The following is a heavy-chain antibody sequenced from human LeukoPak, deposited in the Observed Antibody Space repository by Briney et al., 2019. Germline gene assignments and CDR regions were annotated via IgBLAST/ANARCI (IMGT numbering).Heavy chain of an antibody. CDR2: ISSSGSTI. D-gene: IGHD1-7*01. CDR3: AREGWNSLRVFDY. Sequence: GGSLRLSCAASGFTFSSYEMNWVRQAPGKGLEWVSYISSSGSTIYYADSVKGRFTISRDNAKNSLYLQMNSLRAEDTAVYYCAREGWNSLRVFDYWGQGTLVTVSS. J-gene: IGHJ4*02. V-gene: IGHV3-48*03. CDR1: GFTFSSYE.